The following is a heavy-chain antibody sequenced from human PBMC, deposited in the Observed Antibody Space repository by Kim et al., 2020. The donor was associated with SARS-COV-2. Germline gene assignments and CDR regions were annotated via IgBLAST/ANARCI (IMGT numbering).Heavy chain of an antibody. Sequence: GGSLILSCAASGFTFSSYWMHWVRQAPGKGLVWVSRINSDGGTTSYADSVKGRFTISRDNAKSTLYLQMNSLRAEDTAVYYCASRRYTGTYYYFDYWGQGTLVTVSS. V-gene: IGHV3-74*01. CDR2: INSDGGTT. J-gene: IGHJ4*02. CDR1: GFTFSSYW. CDR3: ASRRYTGTYYYFDY. D-gene: IGHD1-26*01.